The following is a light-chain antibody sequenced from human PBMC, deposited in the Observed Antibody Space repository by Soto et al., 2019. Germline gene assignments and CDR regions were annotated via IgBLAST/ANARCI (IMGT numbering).Light chain of an antibody. J-gene: IGKJ2*01. V-gene: IGKV3D-20*01. CDR3: QQYGSSPQT. CDR1: QRVTSSY. CDR2: DAS. Sequence: EIVLTQSPATLSLSPGERATLSCGASQRVTSSYLAWYQQKPGLAPRLLIYDASYRATGIPDRFSGSGSGTDFTLTISRLEPEDFAVYYCQQYGSSPQTFGQGTKLEI.